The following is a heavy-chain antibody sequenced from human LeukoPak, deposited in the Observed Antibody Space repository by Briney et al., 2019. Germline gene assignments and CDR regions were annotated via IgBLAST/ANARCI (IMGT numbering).Heavy chain of an antibody. V-gene: IGHV3-15*07. CDR3: TIDGDYYDSSTNFDY. CDR1: GFTFTNAW. Sequence: GGSLRLSCAVSGFTFTNAWMNWVRQAPGKGLEWVGRIKSKTDGGTTDYAAPVKGRFTISRDDSKNTLYLQMNSLKTEDTAVYYCTIDGDYYDSSTNFDYWGQGTLVTVSS. D-gene: IGHD3-22*01. J-gene: IGHJ4*02. CDR2: IKSKTDGGTT.